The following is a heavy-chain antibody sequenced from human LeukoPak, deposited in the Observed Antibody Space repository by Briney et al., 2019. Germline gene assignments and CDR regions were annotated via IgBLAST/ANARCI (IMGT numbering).Heavy chain of an antibody. V-gene: IGHV3-20*04. D-gene: IGHD6-13*01. J-gene: IGHJ4*02. Sequence: GGSLRLSCAASGLTFDDYGMSWVRQVPGKGLEWVSGINWNGGSTGYTDSVKGRFTISRDNAKNSLFLQMNSLRAEDTALYYCARGSNNWYAFGDYWGQGTLVTVSS. CDR3: ARGSNNWYAFGDY. CDR2: INWNGGST. CDR1: GLTFDDYG.